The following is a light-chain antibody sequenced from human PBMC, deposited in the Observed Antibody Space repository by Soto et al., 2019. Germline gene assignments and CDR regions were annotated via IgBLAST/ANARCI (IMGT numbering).Light chain of an antibody. J-gene: IGLJ1*01. CDR3: AAWDDSLSVYV. CDR2: SND. V-gene: IGLV1-44*01. Sequence: QSVLTQPPSASGTPGQRVSISCFGSTSNIGSTTVSWYQQVPGTAPKLLIFSNDQRTSGVPDRFSASASGTSASLAISGLQAEGAADYFCAAWDDSLSVYVFGTGTQLTVL. CDR1: TSNIGSTT.